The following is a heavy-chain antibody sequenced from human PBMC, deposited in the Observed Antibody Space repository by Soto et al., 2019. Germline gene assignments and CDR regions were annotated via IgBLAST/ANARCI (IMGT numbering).Heavy chain of an antibody. CDR1: GGSISDYY. D-gene: IGHD4-17*01. CDR2: ISYSGTT. V-gene: IGHV4-59*01. CDR3: AREIRYGDYYYYYMDV. J-gene: IGHJ6*03. Sequence: QVQLQESGPGLVKPSETLSLTCTVSGGSISDYYWTWIRQPPGKGLEWLGHISYSGTTRYNPSLKSRVTISVDTSQNQFSLRLTSVTSADTAIYYCAREIRYGDYYYYYMDVWGKGTTVIV.